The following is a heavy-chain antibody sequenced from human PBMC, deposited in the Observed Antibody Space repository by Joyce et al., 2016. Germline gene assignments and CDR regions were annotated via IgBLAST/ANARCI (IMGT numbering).Heavy chain of an antibody. CDR1: GLTLSNYG. CDR2: ISDDGSYK. Sequence: QVQLVESGGGVVQPGRSLRLSCAASGLTLSNYGVHWVRQAPGKGLEWVAVISDDGSYKYYADSVKGRFTISRDNSKNTVFLEMNSLRTEDTAVYYCAKILTATYSSGWFLDYWGQGTLVTVSS. J-gene: IGHJ4*02. V-gene: IGHV3-30*18. CDR3: AKILTATYSSGWFLDY. D-gene: IGHD6-25*01.